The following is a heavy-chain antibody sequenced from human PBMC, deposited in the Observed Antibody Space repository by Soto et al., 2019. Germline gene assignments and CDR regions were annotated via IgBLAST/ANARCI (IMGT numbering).Heavy chain of an antibody. CDR2: ISGSGGST. J-gene: IGHJ3*02. CDR3: AKSYGHHYDFMPGGGLRDNAFDI. V-gene: IGHV3-23*01. CDR1: GFTFSSYA. Sequence: GGSLRLSCAASGFTFSSYAMSWVRQAPGKGLEWVSAISGSGGSTYYADSVKGRFTISRDNSKNTLYLQMNSLRAEDTAVYYCAKSYGHHYDFMPGGGLRDNAFDIWGQGTMVTVSS. D-gene: IGHD3-3*01.